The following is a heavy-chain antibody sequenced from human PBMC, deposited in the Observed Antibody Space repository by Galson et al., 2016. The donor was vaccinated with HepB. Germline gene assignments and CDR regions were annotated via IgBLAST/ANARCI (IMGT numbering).Heavy chain of an antibody. J-gene: IGHJ4*02. CDR3: ANTPGYCSSTSCYSHDY. D-gene: IGHD2-2*02. Sequence: SVKGRFTISRDNAKNSLYLQMNSLRAEDTAVYNCANTPGYCSSTSCYSHDYWGQGTLVTVSS. V-gene: IGHV3-21*01.